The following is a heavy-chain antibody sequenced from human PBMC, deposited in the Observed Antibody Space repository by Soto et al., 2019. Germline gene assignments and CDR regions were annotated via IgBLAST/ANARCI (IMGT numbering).Heavy chain of an antibody. D-gene: IGHD4-17*01. CDR3: AREDDYGHYGTEYFQH. V-gene: IGHV1-46*01. CDR1: GYAFTSYY. CDR2: INPSGGST. J-gene: IGHJ1*01. Sequence: ASVKVSFKASGYAFTSYYMQWVRQAPGQGLEWMGIINPSGGSTIYAQKFQGRVTMTRDTATSTVYMELRSLRSDDTAVYYCAREDDYGHYGTEYFQHWGQGTLVTVSS.